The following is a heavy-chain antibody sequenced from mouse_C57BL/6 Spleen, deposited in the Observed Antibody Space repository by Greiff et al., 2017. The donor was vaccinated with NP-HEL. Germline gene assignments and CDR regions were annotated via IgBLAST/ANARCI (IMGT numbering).Heavy chain of an antibody. CDR2: IWSGGST. D-gene: IGHD2-5*01. Sequence: VQVVESGPGLVQPSQSLSITCTVSGFSLTSYGVHWVRQSPGKGLEWLGVIWSGGSTDYNAAFISRLSISKDNSKSQVFFKMNSLQADDTAIYYCRYSNYYAMDYWGQGTSVTVSS. V-gene: IGHV2-2*01. CDR3: RYSNYYAMDY. CDR1: GFSLTSYG. J-gene: IGHJ4*01.